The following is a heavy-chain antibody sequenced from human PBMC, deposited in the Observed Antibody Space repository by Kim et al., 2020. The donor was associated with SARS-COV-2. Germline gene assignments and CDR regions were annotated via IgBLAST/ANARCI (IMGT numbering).Heavy chain of an antibody. J-gene: IGHJ4*02. V-gene: IGHV3-66*01. CDR1: GLTVNSND. D-gene: IGHD3-22*01. Sequence: GGSLRLSCAASGLTVNSNDMNWVRQAPGKGLEWVSVIYSGGSTYYADDVKGRFTISRDNSKNTLYLQMNNLRAEDTAVYYCARDPSPQNYYDSSGYYQVGIWGQGTLVTVS. CDR3: ARDPSPQNYYDSSGYYQVGI. CDR2: IYSGGST.